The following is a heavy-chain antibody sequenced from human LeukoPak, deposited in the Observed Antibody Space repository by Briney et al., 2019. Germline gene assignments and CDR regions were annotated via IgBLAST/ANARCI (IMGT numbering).Heavy chain of an antibody. D-gene: IGHD3-10*01. Sequence: GASVKVSCKASGHSFADYYMHWVRQAPGQGLEWMGWIKPNSGGTRSAQKFQGRVTMTRDTSISTAYMELSSLRYDDTAVYYCATNILVRDIINWFDPWGQGTLVTVSS. CDR2: IKPNSGGT. CDR1: GHSFADYY. J-gene: IGHJ5*02. V-gene: IGHV1-2*02. CDR3: ATNILVRDIINWFDP.